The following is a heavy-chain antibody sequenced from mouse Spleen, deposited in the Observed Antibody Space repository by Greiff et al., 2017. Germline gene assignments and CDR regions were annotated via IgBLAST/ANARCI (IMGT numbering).Heavy chain of an antibody. CDR3: ARGLYYGSSSYAMDY. V-gene: IGHV1-31*01. CDR2: IYPYNGVS. D-gene: IGHD1-1*01. CDR1: GYSFTGYY. J-gene: IGHJ4*01. Sequence: VQLQQSGPELVKPGASVKISCKASGYSFTGYYMHWVKQSHGNILDWIGYIYPYNGVSSYNQKFKGKATLTVDKSSSTAYMELRSLTSEDSAVYYCARGLYYGSSSYAMDYWGQGTSVTVSS.